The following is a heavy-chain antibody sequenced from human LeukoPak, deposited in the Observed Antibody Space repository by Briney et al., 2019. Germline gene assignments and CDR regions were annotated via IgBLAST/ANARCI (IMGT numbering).Heavy chain of an antibody. V-gene: IGHV3-11*03. CDR2: LSTSTTFI. Sequence: SGGSLRLSCAASGFTVSSNYMSWVRQAPGKGLEWVSYLSTSTTFINYADSVRGRFTISRDNAKNSLYLQMNSLRAEDTAVYYCARSPDVVETWFDLWGQGTLVTVSS. D-gene: IGHD2-21*01. CDR1: GFTVSSNY. CDR3: ARSPDVVETWFDL. J-gene: IGHJ5*02.